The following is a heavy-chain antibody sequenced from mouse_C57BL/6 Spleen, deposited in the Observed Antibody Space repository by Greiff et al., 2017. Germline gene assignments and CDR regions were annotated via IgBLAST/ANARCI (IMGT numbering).Heavy chain of an antibody. V-gene: IGHV5-4*01. CDR2: ISDGGSYT. CDR3: ARGRSTMVTTHAMDY. J-gene: IGHJ4*01. Sequence: DVQLVESGGGLVKPGGSLKLSCAASGFTFSSYAMSWVRQTPEKRLEWVATISDGGSYTYYPDNVKGRFTISRDNAKNNLYLQMSHLKSEDTAMYYCARGRSTMVTTHAMDYWGQGTSVTVSS. CDR1: GFTFSSYA. D-gene: IGHD2-2*01.